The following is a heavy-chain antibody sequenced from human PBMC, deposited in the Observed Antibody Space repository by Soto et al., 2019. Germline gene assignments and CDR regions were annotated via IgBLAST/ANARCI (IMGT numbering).Heavy chain of an antibody. J-gene: IGHJ4*02. V-gene: IGHV3-30*18. CDR1: GFTFSSYG. CDR3: AKDWEESSGFFDY. D-gene: IGHD6-19*01. CDR2: ISYDGSNK. Sequence: EGSLRLSCAASGFTFSSYGMHWVRQAPGKGLEWVAVISYDGSNKYYADSVKGRFTISRDNSKNTLYLQMNSLRAEDTAVYYCAKDWEESSGFFDYWGQGTLVTVSS.